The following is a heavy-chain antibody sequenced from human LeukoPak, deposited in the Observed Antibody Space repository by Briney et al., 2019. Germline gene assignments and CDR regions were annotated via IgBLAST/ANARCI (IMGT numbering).Heavy chain of an antibody. CDR1: GFTFSSYS. CDR2: ILNRNTM. CDR3: VRDHLWAFDY. J-gene: IGHJ4*02. Sequence: GGSLRLSCVASGFTFSSYSMNWVRQAPGKGLEWVSFILNRNTMTYADPVKGRFTISRDNAKNSLYLQMNSLRAEDTAVYYCVRDHLWAFDYWGQGTLVTVSS. V-gene: IGHV3-21*01. D-gene: IGHD1-26*01.